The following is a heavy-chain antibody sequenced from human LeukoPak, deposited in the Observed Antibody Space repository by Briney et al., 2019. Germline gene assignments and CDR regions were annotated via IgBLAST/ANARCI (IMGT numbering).Heavy chain of an antibody. CDR2: INWRSDEI. D-gene: IGHD1-26*01. CDR3: ARGHLGATLFSSIDY. J-gene: IGHJ4*02. Sequence: PGGSLRLSCSASGFTFDNYAMHWVRQAPMKGLEWVASINWRSDEIGYADSVKGRFTISRDNAKNSLYLHMNSLRAEDTAVYYCARGHLGATLFSSIDYWGQGTLVTVSS. V-gene: IGHV3-9*01. CDR1: GFTFDNYA.